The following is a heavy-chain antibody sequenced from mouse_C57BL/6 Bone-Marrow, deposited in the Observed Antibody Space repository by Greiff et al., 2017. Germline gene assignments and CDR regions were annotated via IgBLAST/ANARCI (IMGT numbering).Heavy chain of an antibody. CDR1: GFSLTSYG. CDR3: ARSGLPYYYGSSPLFDV. Sequence: QVQLQQSGPGLVQPSQSLSITCTVSGFSLTSYGVHWVRQSPGKGLEWLGVIWSGGSTDYNAAFISRLSISKDNSKSHVFFKMNSLQADDTAIYYCARSGLPYYYGSSPLFDVWGTGTTVIVSS. CDR2: IWSGGST. V-gene: IGHV2-2*01. D-gene: IGHD1-1*01. J-gene: IGHJ1*03.